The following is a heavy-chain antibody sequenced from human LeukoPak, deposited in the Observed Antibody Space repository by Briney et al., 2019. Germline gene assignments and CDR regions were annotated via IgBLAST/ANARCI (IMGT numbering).Heavy chain of an antibody. V-gene: IGHV3-23*01. D-gene: IGHD1-26*01. J-gene: IGHJ5*02. CDR2: IGGDGVGK. CDR3: AKRMGGTPDH. Sequence: GGSLRLSCAASGFTFTSYALSWVRQAPGKGLEWVSAIGGDGVGKDYADSVKGRFTISRGNSKSTLYLQMNSLRAEDTALYYCAKRMGGTPDHWGLGTLVTVSS. CDR1: GFTFTSYA.